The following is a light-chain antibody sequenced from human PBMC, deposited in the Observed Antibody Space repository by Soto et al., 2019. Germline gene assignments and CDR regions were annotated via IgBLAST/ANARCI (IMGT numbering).Light chain of an antibody. CDR3: QQYNNWPPGT. J-gene: IGKJ2*01. Sequence: EIVMTQSPATLSVSPGERATLSCRASQSVSSNLAWYQQKPGQAPRLLTYGASTRATGIPARFSGSGSGTEFTLTISSLQSEDFAVYYWQQYNNWPPGTFGQGTKLEIK. V-gene: IGKV3-15*01. CDR2: GAS. CDR1: QSVSSN.